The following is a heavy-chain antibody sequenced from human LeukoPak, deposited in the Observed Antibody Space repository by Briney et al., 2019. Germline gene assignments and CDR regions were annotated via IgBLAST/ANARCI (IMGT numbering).Heavy chain of an antibody. D-gene: IGHD6-13*01. CDR1: GYTLTELS. CDR3: ATGLLLIGSSWYSFDY. CDR2: FDPEDGET. J-gene: IGHJ4*02. Sequence: ASVKVSCKVSGYTLTELSMHWVRQAPGKGLEWMGGFDPEDGETIYAQKFQGRVTMTEDTSTDTAYMELSSLRSEDTAVYYCATGLLLIGSSWYSFDYWGQGTLVTVSS. V-gene: IGHV1-24*01.